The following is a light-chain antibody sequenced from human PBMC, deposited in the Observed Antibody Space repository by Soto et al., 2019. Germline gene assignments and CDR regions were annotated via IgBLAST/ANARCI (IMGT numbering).Light chain of an antibody. V-gene: IGKV4-1*01. CDR1: PTPIHSSNTKNY. J-gene: IGKJ1*01. CDR2: WAS. CDR3: QQYYSTPWT. Sequence: ILRPLSPDSLAVALGEWATINYMAGPTPIHSSNTKNYLAWHQQKPGQPPKLLIYWASTRESGVPDRFSGSGSGTDFTLTISSLQAEDVAVYYCQQYYSTPWTFGQGTKVDIK.